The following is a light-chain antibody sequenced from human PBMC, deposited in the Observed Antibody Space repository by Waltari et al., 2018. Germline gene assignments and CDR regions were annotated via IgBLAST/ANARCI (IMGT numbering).Light chain of an antibody. CDR3: CSYAPGNTYV. Sequence: QSALTQPASVSGSPGPSIHISCTGTSSDVWSYNLVSWYPQSPGKAPKLMILSDRFSGSKSDNTASLTISGLQAEDEADYYCCSYAPGNTYVFGTGTKVTVL. V-gene: IGLV2-23*01. J-gene: IGLJ1*01. CDR1: SSDVWSYNL.